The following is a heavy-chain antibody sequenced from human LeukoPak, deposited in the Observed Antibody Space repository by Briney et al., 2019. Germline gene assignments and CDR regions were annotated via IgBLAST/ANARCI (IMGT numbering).Heavy chain of an antibody. D-gene: IGHD6-19*01. Sequence: PSETLSLTCTVSGGSISTYYWSWIRQPPGKGLEWIGYIYYSGSTNYNPSLKSRVSISLDTSKNQFSLKLSSVTAADTAVYYCARSIAVAGTRPFDYWGQGTLVTVSS. CDR3: ARSIAVAGTRPFDY. CDR2: IYYSGST. V-gene: IGHV4-59*12. CDR1: GGSISTYY. J-gene: IGHJ4*02.